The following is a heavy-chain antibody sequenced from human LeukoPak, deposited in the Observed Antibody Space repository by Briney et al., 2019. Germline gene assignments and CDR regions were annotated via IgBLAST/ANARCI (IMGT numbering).Heavy chain of an antibody. V-gene: IGHV4-38-2*02. Sequence: KPSETLSLTFTVSGYSISSGYYWVWIRQPPGKGLEWIGCIYHSGTTYYNPSLKSRITISVDTSKNQFSLKLSSVTAADTAMYYCARDQPYMDVWGKGATVTVSS. CDR2: IYHSGTT. J-gene: IGHJ6*03. CDR3: ARDQPYMDV. CDR1: GYSISSGYY.